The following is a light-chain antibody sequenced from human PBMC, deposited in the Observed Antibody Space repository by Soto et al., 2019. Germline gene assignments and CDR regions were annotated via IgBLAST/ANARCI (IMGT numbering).Light chain of an antibody. J-gene: IGLJ2*01. Sequence: QLVLTQPPSMSGAPGQRVTISCTGSSSNIGAGYDVHWYQQLPGTAPKLLIYRNNNRPSGVPDRFSGSKSDTSASLAISGLQAEDEADYYCQSYDSGLSGSVFGGGTKVTVL. V-gene: IGLV1-40*01. CDR1: SSNIGAGYD. CDR3: QSYDSGLSGSV. CDR2: RNN.